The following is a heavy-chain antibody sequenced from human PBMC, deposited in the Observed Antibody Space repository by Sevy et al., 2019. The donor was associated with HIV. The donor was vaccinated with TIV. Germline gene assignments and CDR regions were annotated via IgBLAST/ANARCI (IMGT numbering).Heavy chain of an antibody. CDR2: ISSDVSNK. CDR1: GFTFSTYA. CDR3: ARGGYCSSGVCAGVSQTGTS. D-gene: IGHD2-8*01. Sequence: GGSLRLSCAASGFTFSTYAMHWVRQAPGKGLEWVALISSDVSNKYYADSVKGRFTISRDNSKSTLYLQMNSMSVDDTAMYYCARGGYCSSGVCAGVSQTGTSWGQGTLVTVSS. J-gene: IGHJ4*02. V-gene: IGHV3-30-3*01.